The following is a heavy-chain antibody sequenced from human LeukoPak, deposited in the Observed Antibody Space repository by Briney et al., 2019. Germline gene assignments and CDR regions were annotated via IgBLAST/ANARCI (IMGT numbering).Heavy chain of an antibody. CDR2: IYYSGST. D-gene: IGHD6-13*01. V-gene: IGHV4-59*12. CDR3: ARYSSPSGMDV. J-gene: IGHJ6*02. Sequence: SETLSLTRTVSRGSLSGDYGSCIREPPGKGLECIGYIYYSGSTNYNPSLKSRVTISVDTSKNQFSLKLSSVTAADTAVYYCARYSSPSGMDVWGQGTTVTVSS. CDR1: RGSLSGDY.